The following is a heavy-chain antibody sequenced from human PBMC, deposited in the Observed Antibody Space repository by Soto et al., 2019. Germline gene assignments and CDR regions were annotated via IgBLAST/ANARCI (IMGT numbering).Heavy chain of an antibody. CDR3: AMFFGSRFAY. J-gene: IGHJ4*02. D-gene: IGHD3-10*02. CDR2: ISTSGATR. Sequence: EVQLVESGGGLVQPGGSLRLSCVASGFTFSTDSMNWVRQAPGKGLEWVAHISTSGATRYYADSVKGRFTTSRDNAKTSLSLPMASLRPEATAVYYSAMFFGSRFAYCGQGTLVTVSS. V-gene: IGHV3-48*01. CDR1: GFTFSTDS.